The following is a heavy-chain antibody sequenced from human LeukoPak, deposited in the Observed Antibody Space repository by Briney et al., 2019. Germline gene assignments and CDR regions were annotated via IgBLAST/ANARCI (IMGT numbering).Heavy chain of an antibody. Sequence: GGSLRLSCAASGFTFSRFWMSWVRQAPGKGLEWVGRIRGAGYSDAPAYVASVRGRFTISRDDSKSTAYLQMNSLKAEDTAVYYCTVPASGGNWFDPWGPGTLVTVSS. D-gene: IGHD2-2*01. V-gene: IGHV3-73*01. CDR3: TVPASGGNWFDP. CDR1: GFTFSRFW. CDR2: IRGAGYSDAP. J-gene: IGHJ5*02.